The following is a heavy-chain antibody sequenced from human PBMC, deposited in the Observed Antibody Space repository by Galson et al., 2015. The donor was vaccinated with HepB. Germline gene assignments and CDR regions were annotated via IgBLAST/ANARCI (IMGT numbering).Heavy chain of an antibody. Sequence: SLRLSCAASGFTFSNYGMHWVRQAPGKGLEWLAVISYDANNEYYADSVTGRFTISRDNSKNTLYLQMDSLRAEDTAVYYCANTWGLYRRHQVGDSWGQGVLVTVSS. CDR1: GFTFSNYG. CDR2: ISYDANNE. V-gene: IGHV3-30*18. J-gene: IGHJ4*02. D-gene: IGHD1-26*01. CDR3: ANTWGLYRRHQVGDS.